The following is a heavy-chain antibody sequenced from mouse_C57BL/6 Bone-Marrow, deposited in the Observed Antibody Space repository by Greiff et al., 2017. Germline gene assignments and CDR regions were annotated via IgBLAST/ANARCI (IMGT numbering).Heavy chain of an antibody. CDR3: AIHYDGYYTWFAY. D-gene: IGHD2-3*01. CDR1: GYAFSSSW. Sequence: QVQLQQSGPELVKPGASVKISCKASGYAFSSSWMNWVKQRPGKGLEWIGRIYPGDGDTNYNGKFKGKATLTADKSSSTAYMQLSSLTSEDSAVYFCAIHYDGYYTWFAYWGQGTLVTVSA. CDR2: IYPGDGDT. V-gene: IGHV1-82*01. J-gene: IGHJ3*01.